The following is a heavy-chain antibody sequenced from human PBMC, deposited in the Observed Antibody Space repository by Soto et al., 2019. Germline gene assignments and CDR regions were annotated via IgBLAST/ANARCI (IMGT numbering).Heavy chain of an antibody. Sequence: GGSLRLSCAASGFTFSNYGMHWVRQAPGKGLEWVALIWSDGNNQYYADSVKGRFTISRDNSKNTQYLQMNSLRAEDTAVYYCARARSNSYYYGMDVWGQGTPVTVSS. CDR3: ARARSNSYYYGMDV. J-gene: IGHJ6*02. D-gene: IGHD4-4*01. V-gene: IGHV3-33*01. CDR1: GFTFSNYG. CDR2: IWSDGNNQ.